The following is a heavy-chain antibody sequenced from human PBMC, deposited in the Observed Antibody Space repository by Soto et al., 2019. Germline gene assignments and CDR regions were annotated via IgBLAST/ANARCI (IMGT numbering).Heavy chain of an antibody. D-gene: IGHD3-22*01. CDR3: VKEGYYYDSSGYYYGWFDP. J-gene: IGHJ5*02. CDR2: ISSNGGST. Sequence: GGSLRLSCSASGVTFISYAMHWVRQAPGKGLEYVSAISSNGGSTYYADSVKGRFTISRDNSKNTLYLQMSSLRAEDTAVYYCVKEGYYYDSSGYYYGWFDPWGQGTLVTVSS. V-gene: IGHV3-64D*06. CDR1: GVTFISYA.